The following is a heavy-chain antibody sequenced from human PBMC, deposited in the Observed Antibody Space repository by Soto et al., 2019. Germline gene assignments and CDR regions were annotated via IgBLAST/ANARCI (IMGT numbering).Heavy chain of an antibody. CDR3: AKEPGGNSDY. Sequence: VGSLRLSCAASGFTFDDYTMHWVRQAPGKGLEWVSLISWDGGSTYYADSVKGRFTISRDNSKNSLYLQMNSLRTEDTALYYCAKEPGGNSDYWGQGTLVTVSS. D-gene: IGHD2-21*02. CDR2: ISWDGGST. V-gene: IGHV3-43*01. J-gene: IGHJ4*02. CDR1: GFTFDDYT.